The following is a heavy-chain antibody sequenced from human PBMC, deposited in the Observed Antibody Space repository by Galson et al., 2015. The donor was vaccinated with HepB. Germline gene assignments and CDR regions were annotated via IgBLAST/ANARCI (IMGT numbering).Heavy chain of an antibody. CDR1: GFTFSSYS. Sequence: SLRLSCAASGFTFSSYSMNWVRQAPGKGLVWISRIYDDGSITNYADFVKGRFTISRDNAKNTLYLQVNSLRAEDTAMYYCARGDIVGYYMDVWGKGTTVTVSS. J-gene: IGHJ6*03. D-gene: IGHD2-21*01. V-gene: IGHV3-74*01. CDR2: IYDDGSIT. CDR3: ARGDIVGYYMDV.